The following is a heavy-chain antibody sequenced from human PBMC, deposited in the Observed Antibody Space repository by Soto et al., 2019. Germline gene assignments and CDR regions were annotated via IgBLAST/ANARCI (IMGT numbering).Heavy chain of an antibody. V-gene: IGHV4-39*02. J-gene: IGHJ5*02. Sequence: PRGSISITSAFCGGCIKYNGYDGRWIRQPPGKGLEWVGGIFYTGTTYYSPSLKDRVTISVDTSKNSFSLNLTSVTAADTAVYFCARLVVVATVANAWGQGTRVTVSS. CDR3: ARLVVVATVANA. D-gene: IGHD5-12*01. CDR1: GGCIKYNGYD. CDR2: IFYTGTT.